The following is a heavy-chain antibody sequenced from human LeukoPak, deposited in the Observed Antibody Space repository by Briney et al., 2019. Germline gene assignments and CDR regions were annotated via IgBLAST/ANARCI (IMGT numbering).Heavy chain of an antibody. J-gene: IGHJ4*02. Sequence: GGSLRLSCAASGFTSSSYEMNWVRQAPGKGLEWVSYISSSGSTIYYADSVKGRFTISRDNAKNSLYLQMNSLRAEDTAVYYCASSSWFGELFDYWGRGTLVTVSS. D-gene: IGHD3-10*01. V-gene: IGHV3-48*03. CDR2: ISSSGSTI. CDR1: GFTSSSYE. CDR3: ASSSWFGELFDY.